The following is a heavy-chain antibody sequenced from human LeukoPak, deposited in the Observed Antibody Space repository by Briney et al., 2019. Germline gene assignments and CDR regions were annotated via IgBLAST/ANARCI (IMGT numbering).Heavy chain of an antibody. CDR2: IYAAET. Sequence: SETLSLTCTVSGGSISSGTFYWSWIRQSAGKGLEWIGRIYAAETDFNPSLKSRLTMSIDTSKNQFSLKLRSVTAADTAVYYCARHQGWLQWEYWGQGTLVTVSS. CDR3: ARHQGWLQWEY. CDR1: GGSISSGTFY. D-gene: IGHD5-24*01. V-gene: IGHV4-61*02. J-gene: IGHJ4*02.